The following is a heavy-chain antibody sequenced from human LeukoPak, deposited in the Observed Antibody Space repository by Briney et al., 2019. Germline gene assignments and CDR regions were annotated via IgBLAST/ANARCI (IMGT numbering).Heavy chain of an antibody. CDR3: AKRPAAVRGVIPYLDY. CDR1: GFMFSSFS. CDR2: ISAGGNT. Sequence: GGSLRLSCAVSGFMFSSFSMSWVRHVPGKGLELVSTISAGGNTYYADSVKGRFTISRDNSKNTLFLQMNSLRAEDTAIYYCAKRPAAVRGVIPYLDYWGQGTLVTVSS. J-gene: IGHJ4*02. V-gene: IGHV3-23*01. D-gene: IGHD3-10*02.